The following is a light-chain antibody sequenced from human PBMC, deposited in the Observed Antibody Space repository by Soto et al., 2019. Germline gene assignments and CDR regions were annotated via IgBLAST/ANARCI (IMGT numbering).Light chain of an antibody. Sequence: DIQMTQSPSSLSASLGYRVTITCQASQDIRFYLNWYQHKTGQAPKLLIYDASQLETGVPSKFSGSGSGTDFTFTINNLQAEDIGTYYCQHYNSLPITFGQGTRREIK. CDR2: DAS. CDR1: QDIRFY. J-gene: IGKJ5*01. V-gene: IGKV1-33*01. CDR3: QHYNSLPIT.